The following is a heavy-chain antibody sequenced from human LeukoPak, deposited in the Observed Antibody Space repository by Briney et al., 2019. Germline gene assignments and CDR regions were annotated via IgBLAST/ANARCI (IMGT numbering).Heavy chain of an antibody. Sequence: ASVKVSCKASGGTFSSYAISWVRQAPGQGLEWMGGIIPIFGTANYAQKFQGRVTITADESTSTAYMELSSLRPEDTAVYYCARDLAITGTAVVEFFYYWGQGTLVTVSS. J-gene: IGHJ4*02. V-gene: IGHV1-69*13. CDR2: IIPIFGTA. CDR1: GGTFSSYA. D-gene: IGHD1-7*01. CDR3: ARDLAITGTAVVEFFYY.